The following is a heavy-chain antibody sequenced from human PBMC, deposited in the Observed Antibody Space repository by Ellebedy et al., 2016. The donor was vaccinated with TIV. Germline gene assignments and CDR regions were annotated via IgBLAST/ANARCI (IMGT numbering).Heavy chain of an antibody. CDR1: GFMFRSFW. CDR3: LKGRVAGAA. D-gene: IGHD6-25*01. Sequence: GGSLRLXCAASGFMFRSFWMNWVRQVPGEGLEWLSRISNDGTSTNYADSVKGRFTVSRDNARNTLFLQMNSLRVDDGAVYYCLKGRVAGAAWGQGTRVTVSS. V-gene: IGHV3-74*01. CDR2: ISNDGTST. J-gene: IGHJ4*02.